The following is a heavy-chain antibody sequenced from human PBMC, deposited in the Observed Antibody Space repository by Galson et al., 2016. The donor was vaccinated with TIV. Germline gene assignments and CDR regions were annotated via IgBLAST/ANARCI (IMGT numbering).Heavy chain of an antibody. CDR1: GYTFTGYF. CDR2: INPNSGGT. D-gene: IGHD5-12*01. CDR3: ARAPTLIVATIYWYFDL. Sequence: SVKVSCKASGYTFTGYFMHWVRQAPGQGLEWMGWINPNSGGTNYAQKFQGRVTMTRGTSISTAYMELSSLISYDTAMYFCARAPTLIVATIYWYFDLWGRGTLVTVSS. V-gene: IGHV1-2*02. J-gene: IGHJ2*01.